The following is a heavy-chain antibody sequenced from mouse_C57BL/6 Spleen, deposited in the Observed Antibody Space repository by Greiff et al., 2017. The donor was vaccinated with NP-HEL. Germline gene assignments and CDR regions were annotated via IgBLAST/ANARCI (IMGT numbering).Heavy chain of an antibody. D-gene: IGHD1-1*01. Sequence: EVQVVESGGDLVKPGGSLKLSCAASGFTFSSYGMSWVRQTPDKRLEWVATISSGGSYTYYPDSVKGRFTISRDNAKNTLYLQMSSLKSEDTAMYYCARKHYGSMDYWGQGTTLTVSS. CDR1: GFTFSSYG. J-gene: IGHJ2*01. CDR2: ISSGGSYT. V-gene: IGHV5-6*01. CDR3: ARKHYGSMDY.